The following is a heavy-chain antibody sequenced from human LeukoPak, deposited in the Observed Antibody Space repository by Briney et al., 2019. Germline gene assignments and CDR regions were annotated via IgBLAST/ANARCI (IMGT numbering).Heavy chain of an antibody. CDR1: GVSISSYY. V-gene: IGHV4-59*01. J-gene: IGHJ4*02. CDR2: IYYSGST. D-gene: IGHD6-13*01. Sequence: SETLSLTCTVSGVSISSYYWSWIRQPPGKGLEWIGYIYYSGSTNYNPSLKSRVTISVDTSKNQFSLKLSSVTAADTAVYYCASTTGYSSSWYYFDYWGQGTLVTVSS. CDR3: ASTTGYSSSWYYFDY.